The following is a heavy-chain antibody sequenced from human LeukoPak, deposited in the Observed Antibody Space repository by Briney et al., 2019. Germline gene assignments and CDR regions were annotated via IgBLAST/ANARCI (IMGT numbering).Heavy chain of an antibody. CDR1: GLTFANYA. J-gene: IGHJ4*02. CDR2: ISGRGDET. Sequence: PGGSLRLSCAASGLTFANYAMTWVRQAPGKALEWVSTISGRGDETFYTDAVKGRFTIPRDNSWSIVFLQMNSLRAEDTAGYYCAKGGHYSPFDYWGLGTLVAVSS. D-gene: IGHD6-13*01. V-gene: IGHV3-23*01. CDR3: AKGGHYSPFDY.